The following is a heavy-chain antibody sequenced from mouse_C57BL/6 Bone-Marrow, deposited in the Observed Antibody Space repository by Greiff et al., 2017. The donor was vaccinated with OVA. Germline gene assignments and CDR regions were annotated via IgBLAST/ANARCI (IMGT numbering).Heavy chain of an antibody. J-gene: IGHJ2*01. V-gene: IGHV14-3*01. CDR1: GFNIKNTH. Sequence: VQLQQSVAELVRPGASVKLSCTASGFNIKNTHMHWVKQRPEQGLEWIGRIDPANGNTKYAPKFQGKATITADTSSNTAYLQLSSRTSEDTAIYYCAELTGTYPYWGQGTTLTVSS. CDR3: AELTGTYPY. D-gene: IGHD4-1*01. CDR2: IDPANGNT.